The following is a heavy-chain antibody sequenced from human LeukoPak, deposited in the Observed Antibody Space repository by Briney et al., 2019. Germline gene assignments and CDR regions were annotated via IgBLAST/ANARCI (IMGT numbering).Heavy chain of an antibody. CDR2: IWYDGSNK. J-gene: IGHJ6*02. CDR1: GFTFSSYG. Sequence: GGSLRLSCAASGFTFSSYGMYWVRQAPGKGLEWVAVIWYDGSNKYYADSVKGRFTISRDNSKNTLYLQMNSLRAEDTAVYYCARALYDFWSGYYITLDYYGMDVWGQGTTVTVSS. V-gene: IGHV3-33*08. D-gene: IGHD3-3*01. CDR3: ARALYDFWSGYYITLDYYGMDV.